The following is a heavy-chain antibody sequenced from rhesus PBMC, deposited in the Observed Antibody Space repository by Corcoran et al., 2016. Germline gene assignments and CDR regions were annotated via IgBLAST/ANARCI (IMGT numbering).Heavy chain of an antibody. CDR2: IFGSGGST. CDR1: GASTSSNY. Sequence: QVQLQESGPGLVKPSETLPLTCAVSGASTSSNYRSWSRPAPGKGLEWIGRIFGSGGSTDYNPSLKSRVTISIDTSKNQFSLKLSSVTAADTAVYYCAKTYSVAAETWGQGVLVTVSS. CDR3: AKTYSVAAET. V-gene: IGHV4S2*01. D-gene: IGHD6-31*01. J-gene: IGHJ4*01.